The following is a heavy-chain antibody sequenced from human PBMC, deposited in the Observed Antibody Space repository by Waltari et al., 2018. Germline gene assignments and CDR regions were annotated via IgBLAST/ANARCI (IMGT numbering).Heavy chain of an antibody. CDR3: ARHRHPGNSFDM. D-gene: IGHD2-21*01. V-gene: IGHV4-34*01. J-gene: IGHJ3*02. CDR1: SGSLSGRW. CDR2: SNESGYT. Sequence: QVQLQPRGPGLLRPSETLSLTCAVDSGSLSGRWWSWIRKPPGKGLEWIGESNESGYTYYKPSLRSRAAISVDTSRNQFSLKLSFVTAADTGVYYCARHRHPGNSFDMWGQGTVTVSS.